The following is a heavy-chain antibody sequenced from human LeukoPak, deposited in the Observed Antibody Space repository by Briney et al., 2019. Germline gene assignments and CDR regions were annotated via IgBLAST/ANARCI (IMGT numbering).Heavy chain of an antibody. CDR3: ARQGMPDAAGGDY. Sequence: PSETLSLTCTASGGSISSSSYYWGWIRQPPGKGLEWIGSIYYSGSTYYNPSLKSRVTMSVDTSKNQFSLKLSSVTAADTAVYYCARQGMPDAAGGDYWGQGTLVTVSS. V-gene: IGHV4-39*01. D-gene: IGHD6-13*01. CDR2: IYYSGST. J-gene: IGHJ4*02. CDR1: GGSISSSSYY.